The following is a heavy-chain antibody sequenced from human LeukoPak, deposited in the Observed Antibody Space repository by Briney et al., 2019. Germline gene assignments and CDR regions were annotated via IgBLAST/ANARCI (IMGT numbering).Heavy chain of an antibody. V-gene: IGHV4-4*07. J-gene: IGHJ4*02. D-gene: IGHD3-10*01. CDR1: GGSISSYY. Sequence: SETLSLTCTVSGGSISSYYWSWIRQPAGKGLEWIGRIHTSGSTNYNPSLKSRVTMSGDTSKNQFSLKLSSVTAADTAVYCCARGGYYYGSGSHGLPDYWGQGTLVTVSS. CDR3: ARGGYYYGSGSHGLPDY. CDR2: IHTSGST.